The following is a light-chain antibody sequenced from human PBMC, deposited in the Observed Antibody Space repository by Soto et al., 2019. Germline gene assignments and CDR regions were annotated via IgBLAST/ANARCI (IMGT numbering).Light chain of an antibody. CDR3: QQFDNLPLT. Sequence: IPMAEYGSSLSASVGDRVTITCQASQGISSHLNWYQQIPGKAPKLLIYDASKLEIGVPSRFSGSGSGTDFTFTITSLQPEDIATYYCQQFDNLPLTFGGGTKVDIK. V-gene: IGKV1-33*01. CDR2: DAS. CDR1: QGISSH. J-gene: IGKJ4*01.